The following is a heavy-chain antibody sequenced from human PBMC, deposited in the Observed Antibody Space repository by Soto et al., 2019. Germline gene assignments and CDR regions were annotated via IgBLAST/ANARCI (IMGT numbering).Heavy chain of an antibody. Sequence: QVQLVQSGAEVKKPGASVKVSCKASGYTFTSYDINWVRQATGQGLEWMGWMNPTSGNTGYVQKFQGRVTMTRNTSISTAKMELSSLRSEAPAVYCCARGVFSGHVWGPGTTVTVSS. V-gene: IGHV1-8*01. CDR3: ARGVFSGHV. CDR1: GYTFTSYD. CDR2: MNPTSGNT. D-gene: IGHD3-10*01. J-gene: IGHJ6*02.